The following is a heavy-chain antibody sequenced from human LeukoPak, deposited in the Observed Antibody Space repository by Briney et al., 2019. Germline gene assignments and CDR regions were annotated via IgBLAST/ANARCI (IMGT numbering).Heavy chain of an antibody. D-gene: IGHD6-13*01. CDR1: GGTFSSYA. V-gene: IGHV1-69*05. J-gene: IGHJ4*02. CDR3: GRVWGYSSSWYVY. CDR2: IIPIFGTA. Sequence: SVKVSCKASGGTFSSYAISWVRQAPGQGLEWMGRIIPIFGTANYAQKFQGRVTITTDESTSTAYMELSSLRSEDTAVYYCGRVWGYSSSWYVYWGQGTLVTVSS.